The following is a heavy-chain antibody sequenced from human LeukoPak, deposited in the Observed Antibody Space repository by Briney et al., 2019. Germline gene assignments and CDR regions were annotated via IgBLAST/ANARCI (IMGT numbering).Heavy chain of an antibody. Sequence: SETLSLTCIVSGGSISSYYWSWIRQPPGKGLEWIGYIYYSGSTNYNPSLKSRVTISVDTSKNQFSLKLSSVTAADTAVYYCARNVIAADQYYYYYGMDVWGQGTTVTVSS. CDR2: IYYSGST. V-gene: IGHV4-59*08. J-gene: IGHJ6*02. D-gene: IGHD6-13*01. CDR3: ARNVIAADQYYYYYGMDV. CDR1: GGSISSYY.